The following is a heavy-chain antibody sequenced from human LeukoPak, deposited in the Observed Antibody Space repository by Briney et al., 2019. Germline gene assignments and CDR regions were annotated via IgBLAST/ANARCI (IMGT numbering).Heavy chain of an antibody. Sequence: SETLSLTCAVYGGSFSGYYWSWIRQPPGKGLEWIGEINHSGSTNYNPSLKSRVTISVDTSKNQFSLELSSVTAADTAVYYCTRANYGGRFDYWGQGTLVTVSS. J-gene: IGHJ4*02. V-gene: IGHV4-34*01. CDR2: INHSGST. CDR1: GGSFSGYY. D-gene: IGHD4-23*01. CDR3: TRANYGGRFDY.